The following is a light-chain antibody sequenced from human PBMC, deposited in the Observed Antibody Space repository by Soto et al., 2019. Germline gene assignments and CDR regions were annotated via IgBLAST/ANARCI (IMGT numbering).Light chain of an antibody. V-gene: IGLV9-49*01. CDR3: GADHGSGSNFVV. J-gene: IGLJ2*01. Sequence: QPVLTQPPSASASLGASVTLTCTLSSGYSNYKVDWYQQRPGKGPRFVMRVGTGGIVGSKGDGIPDRFSVLGSGLNRYLTTKNIQEEDESDYHCGADHGSGSNFVVFGGGTKVTVL. CDR2: VGTGGIVG. CDR1: SGYSNYK.